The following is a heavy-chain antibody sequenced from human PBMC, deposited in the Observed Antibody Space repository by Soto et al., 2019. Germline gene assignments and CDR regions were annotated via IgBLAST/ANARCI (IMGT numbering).Heavy chain of an antibody. D-gene: IGHD3-22*01. CDR3: ARDREYYYDSSGYSEAFDI. Sequence: SVKVSCKASGGTFSSYVLNWVRQAPGQGLEWMGGIIPMFGTAIYAQKFQGRVTITADESTSTAYMQLSSLRSEDTAVYYCARDREYYYDSSGYSEAFDIWGQGTLVTVS. CDR1: GGTFSSYV. CDR2: IIPMFGTA. J-gene: IGHJ3*02. V-gene: IGHV1-69*13.